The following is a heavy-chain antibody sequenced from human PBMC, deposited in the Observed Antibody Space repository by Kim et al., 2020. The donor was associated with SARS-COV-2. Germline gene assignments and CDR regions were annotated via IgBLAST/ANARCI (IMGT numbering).Heavy chain of an antibody. CDR1: GFTFSSYA. D-gene: IGHD5-18*01. CDR3: ARDANRGYSYGRTYYYYGMDG. Sequence: GGSLRLSCAASGFTFSSYAMHCVRQAPGKGLEWVAVISYDGSNKNYADSVKGRFTISRDNSKNTLYLQMNSLRAEDTAVYYCARDANRGYSYGRTYYYYGMDGWGQGTTVTVSS. J-gene: IGHJ6*02. V-gene: IGHV3-30*04. CDR2: ISYDGSNK.